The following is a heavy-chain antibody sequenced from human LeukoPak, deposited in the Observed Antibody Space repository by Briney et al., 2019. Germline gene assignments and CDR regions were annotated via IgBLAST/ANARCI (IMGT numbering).Heavy chain of an antibody. V-gene: IGHV5-51*01. CDR3: ARQTAMGRSGDY. D-gene: IGHD5-18*01. J-gene: IGHJ4*02. Sequence: GESLKISCKASGYSFTSYCIGWVRHMPGKGLEWMGIIDPSDSETRYTPSFQGQVAISVDKSLTTADRQWNSLKASDTAMYYCARQTAMGRSGDYWGQGTLVTVSS. CDR2: IDPSDSET. CDR1: GYSFTSYC.